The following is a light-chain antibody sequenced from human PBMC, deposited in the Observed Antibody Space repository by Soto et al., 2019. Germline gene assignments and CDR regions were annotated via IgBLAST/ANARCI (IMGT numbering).Light chain of an antibody. V-gene: IGLV2-14*01. Sequence: QSALTQPASVSGSPGQSVTISCTGTSSDVGGYNYVSWYQQHPGKAPKLMIYDVSHRPSGVSNRFSGSKSGNTASLTISGLQAEDEADYYCSSYTSSRSAVVFGGGTKLTVL. CDR2: DVS. J-gene: IGLJ2*01. CDR3: SSYTSSRSAVV. CDR1: SSDVGGYNY.